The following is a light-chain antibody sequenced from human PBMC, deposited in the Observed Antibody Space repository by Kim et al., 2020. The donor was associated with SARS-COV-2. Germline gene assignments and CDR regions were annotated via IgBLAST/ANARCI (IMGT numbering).Light chain of an antibody. CDR1: ILRSYY. Sequence: WVQKASVTCQGDILRSYYASWYQQKPGQAPILVIYDKNNRPSGIPDRFSGSSSGTTAYLTITGAQAEDEADYYCHSRDNSGYHWVFGGGTQLTVL. CDR2: DKN. J-gene: IGLJ3*02. V-gene: IGLV3-19*01. CDR3: HSRDNSGYHWV.